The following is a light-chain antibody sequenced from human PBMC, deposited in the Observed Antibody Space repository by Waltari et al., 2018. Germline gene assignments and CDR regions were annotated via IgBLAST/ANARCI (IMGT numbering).Light chain of an antibody. CDR3: HQYGTSPYT. CDR1: QSVSSNY. V-gene: IGKV3-20*01. J-gene: IGKJ2*01. CDR2: GAS. Sequence: EIVLTQSPGTLSLSPGERATLSCRASQSVSSNYLAWYQQTPGQAPRLLIYGASSRATGIPDRFSGSGSGTDFTLTVSRLEPEDFAVYFCHQYGTSPYTFGQGTKLDI.